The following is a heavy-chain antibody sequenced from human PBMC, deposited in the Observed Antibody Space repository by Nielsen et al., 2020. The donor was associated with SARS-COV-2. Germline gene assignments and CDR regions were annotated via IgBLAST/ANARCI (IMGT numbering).Heavy chain of an antibody. CDR1: GFTFGDFA. CDR3: AKTGGTGDAHY. CDR2: ISGSGGST. V-gene: IGHV3-23*01. D-gene: IGHD7-27*01. J-gene: IGHJ4*02. Sequence: GGSLRLSCTPSGFTFGDFAITWVRQAPGKGLEWVSAISGSGGSTYYADSVKGRFTISRDNSKNTLYLQMNSLRAEDTAVYYCAKTGGTGDAHYWGQGTLVTVSS.